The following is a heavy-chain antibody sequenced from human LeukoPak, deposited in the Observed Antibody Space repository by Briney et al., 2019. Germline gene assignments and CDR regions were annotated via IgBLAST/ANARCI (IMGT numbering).Heavy chain of an antibody. J-gene: IGHJ4*02. Sequence: GASVKVSCKASGGTFSSYAISWVRQAPGQGLEWMGGIIPIFGTANYAQKFQGRVTITADESTSTAYMELSSLRSEDTAVYYCARSGWDGVRDFDYWGQGTLVTVSS. CDR1: GGTFSSYA. V-gene: IGHV1-69*13. CDR3: ARSGWDGVRDFDY. D-gene: IGHD6-19*01. CDR2: IIPIFGTA.